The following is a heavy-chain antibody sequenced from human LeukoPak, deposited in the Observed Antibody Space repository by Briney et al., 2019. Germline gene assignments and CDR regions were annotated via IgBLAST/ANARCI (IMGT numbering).Heavy chain of an antibody. CDR3: ARRHKVGVGDAIDI. J-gene: IGHJ3*02. CDR1: GGSINNYY. CDR2: VYHTGNT. V-gene: IGHV4-59*08. D-gene: IGHD3-10*01. Sequence: SETLSLTCIVSGGSINNYYWTWVRQPPGKELEWIGYVYHTGNTNSNPSLESRVTISIDTSKNQFSLKVTSVTAADTAVYYCARRHKVGVGDAIDIWGQGTVVTVSS.